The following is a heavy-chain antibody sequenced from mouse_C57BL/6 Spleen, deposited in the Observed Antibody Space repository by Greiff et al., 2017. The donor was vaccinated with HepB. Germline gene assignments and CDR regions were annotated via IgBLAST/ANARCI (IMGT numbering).Heavy chain of an antibody. CDR3: ARPGYYYGSSYFFAY. CDR2: ISSGSSTI. D-gene: IGHD1-1*01. Sequence: DVQLVESGGGLVKPGGSLKLSCAASGFTFSDYGMHWVRQAPEKGLEWVAYISSGSSTIYYADTVKGRFTISRDNAKNTLFLQMTSLRSEDTAMYYCARPGYYYGSSYFFAYWGQGTLVTVSA. J-gene: IGHJ3*01. V-gene: IGHV5-17*01. CDR1: GFTFSDYG.